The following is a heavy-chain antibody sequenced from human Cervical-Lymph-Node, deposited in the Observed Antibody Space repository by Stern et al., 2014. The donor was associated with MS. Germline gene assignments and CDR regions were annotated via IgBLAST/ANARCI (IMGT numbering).Heavy chain of an antibody. Sequence: QVQLVESGPGLVKPSQTLSLTCTVSGGSISSGSYYWSWIRQPAGKGLEWIGRIYTRGSTNYNPSLKSRVTISVDTPKNQFSLKLSSVTAADTAVYYCARGILTGYYYFDYWGQGTLVTVSS. CDR2: IYTRGST. J-gene: IGHJ4*02. CDR3: ARGILTGYYYFDY. V-gene: IGHV4-61*02. CDR1: GGSISSGSYY. D-gene: IGHD3-9*01.